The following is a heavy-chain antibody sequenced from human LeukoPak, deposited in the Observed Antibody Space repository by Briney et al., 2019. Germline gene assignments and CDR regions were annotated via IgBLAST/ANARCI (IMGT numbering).Heavy chain of an antibody. CDR3: ARDRWGDYDQNSGYFQH. V-gene: IGHV3-64*01. CDR2: ISSNGGST. J-gene: IGHJ1*01. Sequence: GGSLRLSCAASGFTFSSYAMHWVRQAPGKGLEYVSAISSNGGSTYYANSVKGRFTISRDNSKDTLYLQMGSLRAEDMAVYYCARDRWGDYDQNSGYFQHWGQGTLVTVSS. D-gene: IGHD3-3*01. CDR1: GFTFSSYA.